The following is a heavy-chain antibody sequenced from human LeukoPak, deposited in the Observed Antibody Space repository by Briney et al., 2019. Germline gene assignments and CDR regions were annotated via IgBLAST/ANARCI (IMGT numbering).Heavy chain of an antibody. V-gene: IGHV3-53*01. D-gene: IGHD6-13*01. Sequence: SGGSLRLSCAASGFTVNSNYMSWVRQAPAKGLEWVSIIYSSGTTYYADSVKGRFTISRDNSKNTLYLQMNSLRAEDTAVYYCAREVKKGIAAAGSRDYWGQGTLVTVSS. CDR2: IYSSGTT. CDR1: GFTVNSNY. J-gene: IGHJ4*02. CDR3: AREVKKGIAAAGSRDY.